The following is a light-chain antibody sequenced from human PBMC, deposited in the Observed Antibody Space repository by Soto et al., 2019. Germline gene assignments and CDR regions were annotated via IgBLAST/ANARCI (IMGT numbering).Light chain of an antibody. Sequence: EIVLTQFPGTLSLSPGERATLSCRASHIINSRYLAWYQQKPGQAPRLLIYDASTRATGIPDRFSGSGSGTDFTLTISRLEPEDFAMYYCQQYGSSPRTFGQGTKVDIK. CDR2: DAS. J-gene: IGKJ1*01. CDR1: HIINSRY. CDR3: QQYGSSPRT. V-gene: IGKV3-20*01.